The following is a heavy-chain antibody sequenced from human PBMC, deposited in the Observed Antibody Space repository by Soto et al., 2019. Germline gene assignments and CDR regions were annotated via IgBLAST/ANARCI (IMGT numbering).Heavy chain of an antibody. CDR3: ARSPSSSWFGGGAWDI. J-gene: IGHJ3*02. CDR1: GGSISSSHW. D-gene: IGHD6-13*01. V-gene: IGHV4-4*02. Sequence: SETLSLTCAVSGGSISSSHWWTWVRQPPGKGLDWIGEIFHSGSTNYNPSLRSRVTISLDKSRNHFSLTLRSVTAADTAVYYCARSPSSSWFGGGAWDIGGQGTMVTVS. CDR2: IFHSGST.